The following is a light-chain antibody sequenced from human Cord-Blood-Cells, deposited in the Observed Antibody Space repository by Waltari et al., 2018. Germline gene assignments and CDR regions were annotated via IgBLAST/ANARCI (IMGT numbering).Light chain of an antibody. CDR3: QQRSNWPPLT. V-gene: IGKV3-11*01. CDR1: QRVSSY. CDR2: DAS. Sequence: DILLPQSTATLSFSPGERAPVSCRASQRVSSYLAWYQQKPGQAPRLLIYDASNRATGIPARFSGSGSGTNFTLTISSLAPEDFAVYYFQQRSNWPPLTFGGGTKVEIK. J-gene: IGKJ4*01.